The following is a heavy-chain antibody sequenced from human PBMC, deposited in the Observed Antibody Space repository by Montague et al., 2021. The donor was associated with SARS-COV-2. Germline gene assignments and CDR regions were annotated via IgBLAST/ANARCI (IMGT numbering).Heavy chain of an antibody. CDR2: XDWDDDK. J-gene: IGHJ5*02. CDR1: GFSLSTSGMC. D-gene: IGHD6-13*01. V-gene: IGHV2-70*11. CDR3: GRILVAAAGSPFDP. Sequence: PALVKPTQTLTLTCTFSGFSLSTSGMCVSWIRQPPGKALEWLARXDWDDDKYYSTSLKTRLTISKDTSKNQVVLTMTNMDPVDTATYYCGRILVAAAGSPFDPWGQGTLVTVSS.